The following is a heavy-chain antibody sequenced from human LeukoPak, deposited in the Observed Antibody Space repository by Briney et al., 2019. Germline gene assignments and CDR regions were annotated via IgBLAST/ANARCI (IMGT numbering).Heavy chain of an antibody. CDR2: INHSGST. CDR1: GGSFSGYY. D-gene: IGHD2/OR15-2a*01. Sequence: SETLSLTCAVYGGSFSGYYWSWIRQPPGKGLEWIGEINHSGSTNYNPSLKSRVTISVDTSKNQLSLKLSSVTAADTAVYYCARGLLHSCWFDPWGQGTLVTVSS. CDR3: ARGLLHSCWFDP. J-gene: IGHJ5*02. V-gene: IGHV4-34*01.